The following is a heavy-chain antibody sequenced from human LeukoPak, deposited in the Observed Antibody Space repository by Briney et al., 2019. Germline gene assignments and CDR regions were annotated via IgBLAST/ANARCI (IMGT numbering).Heavy chain of an antibody. J-gene: IGHJ4*02. CDR1: GGSFSGYY. Sequence: SETLSLTCAVYGGSFSGYYWSWIRQPPGKGLDWIGEINHSGSTNYNPSLKSRVTISVDTSKNQFSLKLSSVTAADTAVYYCARGLYIHLYDYWGQGTLVTVSS. CDR3: ARGLYIHLYDY. CDR2: INHSGST. V-gene: IGHV4-34*01.